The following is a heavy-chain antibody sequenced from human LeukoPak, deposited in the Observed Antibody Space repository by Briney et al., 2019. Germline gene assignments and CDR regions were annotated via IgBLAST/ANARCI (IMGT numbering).Heavy chain of an antibody. CDR3: ARDNIDTGYYGSGSYYRPFDY. J-gene: IGHJ4*02. D-gene: IGHD3-10*01. Sequence: PSETLSLTCTVSGGSISSSSYYWGWIRQPPGKGLEWIGSIYYSGSTYYNPSLKSRVTISVDTSKNQFSLKLSSVTAADTAVYYCARDNIDTGYYGSGSYYRPFDYWGQGTLVTVSS. CDR1: GGSISSSSYY. V-gene: IGHV4-39*07. CDR2: IYYSGST.